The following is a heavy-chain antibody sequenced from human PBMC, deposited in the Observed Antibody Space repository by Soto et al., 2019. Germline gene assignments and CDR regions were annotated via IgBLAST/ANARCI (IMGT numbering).Heavy chain of an antibody. J-gene: IGHJ4*02. CDR1: GGSISSYY. Sequence: QVQLQESGPGLVKPSETLSLTCTVSGGSISSYYWSWIRQPPGKGLEWIGYIYNSGSTNYNPSLKSPVTISVDMSKNQFSLKLNSVTAADTAVYYCARHESSGWYYFDYWGQGTLVTVSS. D-gene: IGHD6-19*01. V-gene: IGHV4-59*08. CDR2: IYNSGST. CDR3: ARHESSGWYYFDY.